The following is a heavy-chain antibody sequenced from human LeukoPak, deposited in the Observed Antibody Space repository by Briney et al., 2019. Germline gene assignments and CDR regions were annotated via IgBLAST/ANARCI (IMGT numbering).Heavy chain of an antibody. CDR1: GLTFSGHG. CDR2: IRYDGSHK. CDR3: ARGRPYDSSGYDSRLEY. J-gene: IGHJ4*02. V-gene: IGHV3-30*02. D-gene: IGHD3-22*01. Sequence: GGSLRLSCAASGLTFSGHGMNWVRQAPGKGLEGVAFIRYDGSHKYYADSVKGRFTISRDNAKNSLYPQMNSLRAEDTAVYYCARGRPYDSSGYDSRLEYWGQGTLVTVSS.